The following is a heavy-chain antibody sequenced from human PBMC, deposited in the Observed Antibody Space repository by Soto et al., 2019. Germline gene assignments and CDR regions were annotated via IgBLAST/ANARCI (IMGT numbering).Heavy chain of an antibody. CDR2: INSDGSST. D-gene: IGHD2-15*01. V-gene: IGHV3-74*01. CDR1: GFTFSSYW. J-gene: IGHJ2*01. CDR3: ARRYCSGGSCYGRWYFDL. Sequence: EVPLVESGGGLVQPGGSLRLSCAASGFTFSSYWMHWVRQAPGKGLVWVSRINSDGSSTSYADSVKGRFTISRDNAKNTLYLQMNSLRAEDTAVYYCARRYCSGGSCYGRWYFDLWGRGTLFTVSS.